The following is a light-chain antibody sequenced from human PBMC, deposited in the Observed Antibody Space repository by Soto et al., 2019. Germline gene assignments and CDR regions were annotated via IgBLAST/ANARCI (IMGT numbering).Light chain of an antibody. CDR3: QQYDSLPT. CDR1: HDITNY. V-gene: IGKV1-33*01. J-gene: IGKJ4*01. CDR2: GAS. Sequence: DIQMTQSPSSLSASVGDRVTITCQASHDITNYLNWYQQKPGKGPRLLIYGASNLETGVPSRFSGSGFGTDCSFTISSLQPEDFATYYCQQYDSLPTFGGGTKVELK.